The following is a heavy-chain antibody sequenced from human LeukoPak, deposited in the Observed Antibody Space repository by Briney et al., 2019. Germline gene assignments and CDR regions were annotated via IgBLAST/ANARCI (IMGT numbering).Heavy chain of an antibody. CDR2: ISTYNGKT. CDR3: ARGLRFLDY. CDR1: GYTFNTHG. J-gene: IGHJ4*02. Sequence: ASVKASCKASGYTFNTHGISWVRQAPGQGLEWMGWISTYNGKTNYAQDFQGRVTMTTDTSTSTAYMELRSLTSDDTAVYSCARGLRFLDYWGQGTLVTVSS. D-gene: IGHD3-3*01. V-gene: IGHV1-18*01.